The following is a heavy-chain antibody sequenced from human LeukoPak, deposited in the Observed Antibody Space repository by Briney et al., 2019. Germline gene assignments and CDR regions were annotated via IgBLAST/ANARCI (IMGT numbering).Heavy chain of an antibody. V-gene: IGHV1-2*02. CDR1: GYTFSGYY. J-gene: IGHJ4*02. D-gene: IGHD6-13*01. CDR2: INPNSGGT. Sequence: ASVKVSCKASGYTFSGYYIHWVRQAPGQGLEWMGGINPNSGGTNYAQRFRDRVTMTRDTSIITAYMELSRLTADDTAVYYCARDWQQLVDYWGQGTLVTVSS. CDR3: ARDWQQLVDY.